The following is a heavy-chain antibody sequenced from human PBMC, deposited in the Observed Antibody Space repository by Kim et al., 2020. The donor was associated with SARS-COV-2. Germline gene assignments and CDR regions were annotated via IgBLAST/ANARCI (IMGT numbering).Heavy chain of an antibody. V-gene: IGHV4-59*11. CDR3: AKVSGDYPRLYDSDSDV. D-gene: IGHD1-26*01. CDR1: GESISGHH. CDR2: IYTSGDSSYT. Sequence: SETLSLTCTVSGESISGHHRSWIRQSPEKGLEWIGLIYTSGDSSYTSYNPSLKSRVVISRDTSKNQFSLNLRSVTAADTAVYFCAKVSGDYPRLYDSDSDVWGQGSTVTVSS. J-gene: IGHJ6*02.